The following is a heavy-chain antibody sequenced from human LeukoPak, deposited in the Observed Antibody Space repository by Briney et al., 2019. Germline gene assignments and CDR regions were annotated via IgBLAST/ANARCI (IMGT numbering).Heavy chain of an antibody. D-gene: IGHD2-21*01. Sequence: PSETLSLTCAVYGGSFSGYYWSWIRQPPGKGLEWIGEINHSGSTNYNPSLKSRVTISVDTSKNQFSLKLSSVTAADTAVYYCARAPPGVLWWWLFDYWGQGTLVTVSS. CDR2: INHSGST. CDR1: GGSFSGYY. V-gene: IGHV4-34*01. CDR3: ARAPPGVLWWWLFDY. J-gene: IGHJ4*02.